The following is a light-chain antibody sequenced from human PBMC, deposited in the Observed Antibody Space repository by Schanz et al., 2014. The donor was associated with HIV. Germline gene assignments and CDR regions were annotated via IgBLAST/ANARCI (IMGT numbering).Light chain of an antibody. CDR3: SSYAGSNNLL. V-gene: IGLV2-14*03. CDR1: SSDVGGYNY. CDR2: DVS. Sequence: QSALTQPASVSGSPGQSITISCTGTSSDVGGYNYVSWYQQHPGKAPKLMIYDVSNRPSGVPDRFSGSKSDNTASLTVSGLQAEDEADYYGSSYAGSNNLLFGGGTKLTVL. J-gene: IGLJ2*01.